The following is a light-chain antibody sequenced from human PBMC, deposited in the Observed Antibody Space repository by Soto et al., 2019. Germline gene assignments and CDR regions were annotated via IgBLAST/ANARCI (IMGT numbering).Light chain of an antibody. Sequence: DIQLTQSPSFLSASVGDRVTITCRASQDVSSYLAWYQQTPGKAPRLLIYAASTLQSGVPSRFSGSGSTTEFTLTISCLQPEDFATYYCQQLNGFPLSFGGGTKVDIK. V-gene: IGKV1-9*01. J-gene: IGKJ4*02. CDR2: AAS. CDR3: QQLNGFPLS. CDR1: QDVSSY.